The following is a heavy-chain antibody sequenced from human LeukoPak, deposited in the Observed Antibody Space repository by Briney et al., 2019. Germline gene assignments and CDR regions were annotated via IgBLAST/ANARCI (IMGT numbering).Heavy chain of an antibody. J-gene: IGHJ4*02. CDR1: GFTFSSYA. CDR2: ISYDGSNK. CDR3: ARGITMIVDY. D-gene: IGHD3-22*01. V-gene: IGHV3-30-3*01. Sequence: GGSLRLSCAASGFTFSSYAMHWARQAPGKELEWVAVISYDGSNKYYADSVKGRFTISRDNSKNTLYLQMNSLRAEDTAVYYCARGITMIVDYWGQGTLVTVSS.